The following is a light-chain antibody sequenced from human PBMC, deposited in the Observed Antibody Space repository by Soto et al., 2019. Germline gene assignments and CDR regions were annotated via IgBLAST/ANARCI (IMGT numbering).Light chain of an antibody. Sequence: SVLTQPPSASGTPGQRVTISCSGSSSNIGTNTVNWYHQLPGTAPKLLIYRNNQRPSGVPDRFSGSKSGTSASLAISGLQSEDEADYYCATWDDSLNGPVFGGGTQLTVL. V-gene: IGLV1-44*01. J-gene: IGLJ2*01. CDR2: RNN. CDR3: ATWDDSLNGPV. CDR1: SSNIGTNT.